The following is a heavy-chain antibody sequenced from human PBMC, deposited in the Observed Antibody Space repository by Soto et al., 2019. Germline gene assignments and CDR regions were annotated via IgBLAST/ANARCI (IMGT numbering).Heavy chain of an antibody. V-gene: IGHV4-31*03. CDR3: ARVIHWFDP. CDR1: GGSLSSGCYY. CDR2: IYYSGRT. D-gene: IGHD3-16*02. J-gene: IGHJ5*02. Sequence: SETLSLTCTVSGGSLSSGCYYWSWIRQHPGKGLEWIGYIYYSGRTYYNPSLKSRVTISVDTSNNQFSLKLSAVTAADTAVYYYARVIHWFDPWGQGTLVNVSS.